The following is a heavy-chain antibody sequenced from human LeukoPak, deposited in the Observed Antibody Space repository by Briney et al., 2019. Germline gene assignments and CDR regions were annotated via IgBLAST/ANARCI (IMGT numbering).Heavy chain of an antibody. CDR2: IIPIFGTA. Sequence: SVKVSCKASGGTFSSYAISWVRQAPGQGLEWKGGIIPIFGTANYAQKFQGRVTITADESTSTAYMELSSLRSEDTAVYYCARSGKGYYDYVWGSYIDYWGQGTLVTVSS. CDR3: ARSGKGYYDYVWGSYIDY. CDR1: GGTFSSYA. J-gene: IGHJ4*02. D-gene: IGHD3-16*01. V-gene: IGHV1-69*13.